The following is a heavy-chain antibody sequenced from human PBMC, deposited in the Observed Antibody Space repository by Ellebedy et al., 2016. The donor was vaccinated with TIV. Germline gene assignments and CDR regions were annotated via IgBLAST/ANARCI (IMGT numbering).Heavy chain of an antibody. Sequence: PGGSLRLSCAASGFTFNSYAMHWVRQAPGKGLEWVAVISYDGNSKYYADSVKGRFTISRDNSMTTLYLEMNSLRAEDTALYYCARDLDKSSGWYGGAAYWGQGTQVTVSS. CDR3: ARDLDKSSGWYGGAAY. CDR1: GFTFNSYA. D-gene: IGHD6-19*01. CDR2: ISYDGNSK. V-gene: IGHV3-30-3*01. J-gene: IGHJ4*02.